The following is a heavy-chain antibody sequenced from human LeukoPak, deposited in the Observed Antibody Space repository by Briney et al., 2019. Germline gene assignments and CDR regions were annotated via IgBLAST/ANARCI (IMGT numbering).Heavy chain of an antibody. J-gene: IGHJ4*02. CDR3: ASSGRMVRGAPFDY. CDR2: ISSSGSTI. CDR1: GFTFSDYY. Sequence: GGSLRLSCAASGFTFSDYYMSWIRQAPGKGLEWVSYISSSGSTIYYADSVKGRFTISRDNAKSSLYLQMNSLRAEDTAVYYCASSGRMVRGAPFDYWGQGTLVTVSS. D-gene: IGHD3-10*01. V-gene: IGHV3-11*01.